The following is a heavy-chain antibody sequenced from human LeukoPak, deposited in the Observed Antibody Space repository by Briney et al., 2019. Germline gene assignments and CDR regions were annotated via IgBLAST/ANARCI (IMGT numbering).Heavy chain of an antibody. CDR3: ARDRSIAAAGTHYGMDV. V-gene: IGHV1-2*04. CDR1: GYTFTGYY. D-gene: IGHD6-13*01. CDR2: INPNSGGT. Sequence: GASVKVSCKASGYTFTGYYMHWVRQAPGQGLEWMGWINPNSGGTNYAQKFQGWVTMTRDTSISTAYMELSRLRSDDTAVYYCARDRSIAAAGTHYGMDVWGQGTTVTVSS. J-gene: IGHJ6*02.